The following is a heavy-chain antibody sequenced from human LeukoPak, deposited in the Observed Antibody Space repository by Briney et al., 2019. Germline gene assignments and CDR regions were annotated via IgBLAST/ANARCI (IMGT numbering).Heavy chain of an antibody. CDR1: GYTFSSFG. CDR3: ARARTSDFWRAELGDAFDI. Sequence: RASVKVSCKASGYTFSSFGISWVRQAPGQGLEWMGRISVYCGNTNYAQNLQDRVTMTTDTSTSTTYMELRSLRSDDTAVYYCARARTSDFWRAELGDAFDIWGQGTMVTVSS. J-gene: IGHJ3*02. CDR2: ISVYCGNT. D-gene: IGHD3-3*01. V-gene: IGHV1-18*01.